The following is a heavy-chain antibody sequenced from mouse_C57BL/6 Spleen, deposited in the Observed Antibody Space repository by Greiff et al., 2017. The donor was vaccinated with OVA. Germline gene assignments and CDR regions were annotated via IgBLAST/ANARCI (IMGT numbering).Heavy chain of an antibody. CDR3: ARHEEIGITTVVEGAMDY. D-gene: IGHD1-1*01. CDR1: GYTFTEYT. V-gene: IGHV1-62-2*01. Sequence: VQLQQSGAELVKPGASVTLSCKASGYTFTEYTIHWVKQRSGQGLEWIGWFYPGSGSIKYNEKFKDKATLTADKSSSTVYMELSRLTSEDSAVYFCARHEEIGITTVVEGAMDYWGQGTSVTVSS. J-gene: IGHJ4*01. CDR2: FYPGSGSI.